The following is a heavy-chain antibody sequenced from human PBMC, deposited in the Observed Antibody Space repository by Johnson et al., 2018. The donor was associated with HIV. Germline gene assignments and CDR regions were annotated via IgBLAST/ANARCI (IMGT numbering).Heavy chain of an antibody. CDR2: IKQDGSEK. Sequence: VQLVESGGGVVQPGRSLRLYCAASGFTFSDHAMHWVRQAPGKGLEWVANIKQDGSEKYYVDSVKGRFTISRDNAKNSLYLEMNSLKTEDTALYYCAKDKRDYGGPPGADAFDFWGQGTMVTVSA. V-gene: IGHV3-7*03. CDR1: GFTFSDHA. J-gene: IGHJ3*01. D-gene: IGHD4/OR15-4a*01. CDR3: AKDKRDYGGPPGADAFDF.